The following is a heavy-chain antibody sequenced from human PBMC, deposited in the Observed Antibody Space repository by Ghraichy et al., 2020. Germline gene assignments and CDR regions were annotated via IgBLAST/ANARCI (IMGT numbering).Heavy chain of an antibody. Sequence: SGPTLVNPTQTLTLTCTFSGFSLSTSGMCVSWIRQPPGKALEWLARIDWDDDKYYSTSLKTRLTISKDTSKNQVVLTMTNMDPVDTATYYCARILYDSSGYATEYFQHWGQGTLVTVSS. V-gene: IGHV2-70*11. CDR2: IDWDDDK. J-gene: IGHJ1*01. D-gene: IGHD3-22*01. CDR3: ARILYDSSGYATEYFQH. CDR1: GFSLSTSGMC.